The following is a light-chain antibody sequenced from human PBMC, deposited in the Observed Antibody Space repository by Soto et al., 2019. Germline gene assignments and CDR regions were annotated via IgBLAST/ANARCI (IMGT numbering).Light chain of an antibody. V-gene: IGLV2-8*01. CDR3: ASYGGRDDMI. Sequence: QSALTQPPSASGSPGQSVTISCTGTSSDVGGYDRVSWFQQHPGKAPKLTIYGVTDRISGVPDRFSGSKSGNTASLTVSGLQAEDEADYYCASYGGRDDMIFGGGTKLTVL. CDR1: SSDVGGYDR. CDR2: GVT. J-gene: IGLJ2*01.